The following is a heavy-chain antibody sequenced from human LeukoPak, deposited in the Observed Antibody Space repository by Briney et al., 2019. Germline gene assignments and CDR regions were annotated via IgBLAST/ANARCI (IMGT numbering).Heavy chain of an antibody. D-gene: IGHD5-18*01. CDR2: IYTSGST. J-gene: IGHJ4*02. V-gene: IGHV4-61*02. CDR3: ASHTAMANFDY. CDR1: GGSISSGSYY. Sequence: SQTLSLTCTVSGGSISSGSYYWSWIRQPAGKGLEWIGRIYTSGSTNYNPSLKSRVTISVDTSKNQFSLKLSSVTAADTAVYYSASHTAMANFDYWGQGTLVTVSS.